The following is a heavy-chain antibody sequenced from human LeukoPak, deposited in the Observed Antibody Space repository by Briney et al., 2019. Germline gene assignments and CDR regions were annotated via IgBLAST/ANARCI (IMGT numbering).Heavy chain of an antibody. J-gene: IGHJ5*02. CDR1: GFTVGSTY. Sequence: PGGSLRLSCAASGFTVGSTYMSWLRQAPGKGLEWVSLIYTGGTTYYADSVKGRFTISRDNSENTLYLQMNSLRAEDTAVYYCARGITGSNNWFDPWGQGTLVTVSS. D-gene: IGHD1-20*01. CDR3: ARGITGSNNWFDP. V-gene: IGHV3-53*01. CDR2: IYTGGTT.